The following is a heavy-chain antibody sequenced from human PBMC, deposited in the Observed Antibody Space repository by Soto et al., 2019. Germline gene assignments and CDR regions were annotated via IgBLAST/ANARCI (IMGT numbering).Heavy chain of an antibody. CDR1: GGTFKSYV. D-gene: IGHD3-22*01. V-gene: IGHV1-69*01. J-gene: IGHJ4*02. Sequence: QVQLVQSGAEVKKPGSSVKVSCKPSGGTFKSYVLSWVRQAPGPGLEWMGGIIPFLGSADYAQKFQDRVTITADESTSTAYMELSSLRSEDTAVYYCAGTQFDTSGYYPSGLELWGQGTLVTVAS. CDR2: IIPFLGSA. CDR3: AGTQFDTSGYYPSGLEL.